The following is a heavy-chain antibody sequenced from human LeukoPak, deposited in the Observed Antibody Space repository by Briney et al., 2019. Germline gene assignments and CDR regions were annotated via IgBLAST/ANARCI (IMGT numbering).Heavy chain of an antibody. Sequence: ASVRVSCKTSGYTFTDYDITWVRQAPGQGLEWMGRVSPYNGNTYYSQRFQDRVTITKDTSTGTAYVDLRNLRTDDTAMYYCARNGRVRRVVKDLFEYWGQGTLVAVSS. CDR1: GYTFTDYD. J-gene: IGHJ4*02. CDR2: VSPYNGNT. V-gene: IGHV1-18*01. CDR3: ARNGRVRRVVKDLFEY. D-gene: IGHD3-10*01.